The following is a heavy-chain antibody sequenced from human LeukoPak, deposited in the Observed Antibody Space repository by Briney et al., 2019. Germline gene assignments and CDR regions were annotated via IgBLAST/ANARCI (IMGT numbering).Heavy chain of an antibody. D-gene: IGHD3-10*01. CDR3: AKDRGTMVRGVISAGYFDY. J-gene: IGHJ4*02. Sequence: GGSLRLSCAASGFTFSSYGMHWVRQAPGKGREWVAVISFVGSNNYFADSVKGRFAISRDNSKNTRYLQMNSLRAEDTAVYYCAKDRGTMVRGVISAGYFDYWGQGTLVTASS. V-gene: IGHV3-30*18. CDR2: ISFVGSNN. CDR1: GFTFSSYG.